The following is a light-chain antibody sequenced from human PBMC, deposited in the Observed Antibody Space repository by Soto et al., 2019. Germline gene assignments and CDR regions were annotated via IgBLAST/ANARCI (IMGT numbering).Light chain of an antibody. CDR2: YDD. V-gene: IGLV1-36*01. CDR3: AVWDDSLNGVV. CDR1: SSNVGNNA. Sequence: QSVLTQPPSVSEAPRQRVTISCCGSSSNVGNNAVNWYQQLPGKAPKLLIYYDDLLPSGVSDRFSGSKSGTSASLAISGLQSEDEADYYCAVWDDSLNGVVFGGGTKLTVL. J-gene: IGLJ2*01.